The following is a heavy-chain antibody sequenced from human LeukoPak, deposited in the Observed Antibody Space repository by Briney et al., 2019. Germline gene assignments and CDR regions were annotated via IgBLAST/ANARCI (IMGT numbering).Heavy chain of an antibody. J-gene: IGHJ6*03. Sequence: GGSLRLSCAASGFTFSSYGMHWVRQAPGKGLEWVAFIRYDGSNKYYADSVKGRFTISRDNSKNTLYLQMNSLRAEDTAVYYCAKDGETGTTYYYYYYMDVWAKGPRSPSP. V-gene: IGHV3-30*02. CDR2: IRYDGSNK. CDR3: AKDGETGTTYYYYYYMDV. CDR1: GFTFSSYG. D-gene: IGHD1-7*01.